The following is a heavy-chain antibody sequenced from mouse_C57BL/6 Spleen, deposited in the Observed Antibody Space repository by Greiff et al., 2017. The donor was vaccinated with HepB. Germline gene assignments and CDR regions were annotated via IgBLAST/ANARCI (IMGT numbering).Heavy chain of an antibody. CDR2: INYDGSST. D-gene: IGHD4-1*01. CDR1: GFTFSDYY. Sequence: EVQLQESEGGLVQPGSSMKLSCTASGFTFSDYYMAWVRQVPEKGLEWVANINYDGSSTYYLDSLKSRFIISRDNAKNILYLQMSSLKSEDTATYYCARDGGWDEGAMDYWGQGTSVTVSS. V-gene: IGHV5-16*01. J-gene: IGHJ4*01. CDR3: ARDGGWDEGAMDY.